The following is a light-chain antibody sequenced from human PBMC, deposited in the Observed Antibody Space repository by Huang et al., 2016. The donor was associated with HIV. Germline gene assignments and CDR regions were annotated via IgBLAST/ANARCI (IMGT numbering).Light chain of an antibody. J-gene: IGKJ5*01. CDR1: QAISIG. V-gene: IGKV1-12*01. CDR3: LQADISPRS. Sequence: DIQMTQSPSSVSASEGDTVTLTCRASQAISIGLAWYQQKPREAPTLLIHSASILVSGVPSRYSGSGSGTNFSLTVSGLRPDDFAAYYCLQADISPRSFGQGTRLDIQ. CDR2: SAS.